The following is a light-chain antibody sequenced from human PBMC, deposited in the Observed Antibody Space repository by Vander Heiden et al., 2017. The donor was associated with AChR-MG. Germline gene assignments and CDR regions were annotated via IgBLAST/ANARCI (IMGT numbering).Light chain of an antibody. CDR1: QDSSNY. CDR2: DAS. CDR3: QQYGNLPLT. J-gene: IGKJ4*01. Sequence: DLPMTQSPSSMPASVGDRVTITCQARQDSSNYLNWYQQKPGKAPKLLIYDASNLETGVPSRFSGSGSGTDFTFTISSLQPEDIATYYCQQYGNLPLTFGGGTKVEIK. V-gene: IGKV1-33*01.